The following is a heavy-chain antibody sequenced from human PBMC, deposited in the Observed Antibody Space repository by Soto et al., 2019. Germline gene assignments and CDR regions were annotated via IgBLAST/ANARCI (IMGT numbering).Heavy chain of an antibody. CDR2: IRDGGEST. CDR3: APHVHCSGGSCHYDAFDI. Sequence: EVQLLESGRGLVQPGESLRLSCAVSGFIFGNYMMTWVRQAPGKGLEWVSTIRDGGESTYYADSVKGRFTISRDNSKNTLYLQMDSLGVEDTAVYYCAPHVHCSGGSCHYDAFDIRGQGTMVTVSS. CDR1: GFIFGNYM. J-gene: IGHJ3*02. V-gene: IGHV3-23*01. D-gene: IGHD2-15*01.